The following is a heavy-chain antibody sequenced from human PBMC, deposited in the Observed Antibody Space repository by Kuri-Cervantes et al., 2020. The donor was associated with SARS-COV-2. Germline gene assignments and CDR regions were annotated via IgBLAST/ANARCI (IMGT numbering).Heavy chain of an antibody. CDR3: AREPSGDGGYYYYYGMDV. D-gene: IGHD3-10*01. V-gene: IGHV3-30-3*01. CDR1: GFTFSSYA. J-gene: IGHJ6*02. Sequence: GESLKISCAASGFTFSSYAMHWVRQAPGKGLEWVAVISYDGSNKYYADSVKGRFTISRDNSKNTLYLQMNSLRAEDTAVYYCAREPSGDGGYYYYYGMDVWGQGTTVTVSS. CDR2: ISYDGSNK.